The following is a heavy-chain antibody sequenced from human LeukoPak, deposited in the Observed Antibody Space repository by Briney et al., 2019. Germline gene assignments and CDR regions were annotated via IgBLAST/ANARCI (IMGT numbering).Heavy chain of an antibody. CDR2: TYYSGST. D-gene: IGHD1-26*01. V-gene: IGHV4-30-4*01. CDR1: GGSISSGDYY. J-gene: IGHJ4*02. CDR3: ARWRGSWELYYFDY. Sequence: PSQTLSLTCTVSGGSISSGDYYWSWIRQPPGKGLEWIGYTYYSGSTYYNPSLKSRVTISVDTSKNQFSLKLSSVTAADTAVYYCARWRGSWELYYFDYWGQGTLVTVSS.